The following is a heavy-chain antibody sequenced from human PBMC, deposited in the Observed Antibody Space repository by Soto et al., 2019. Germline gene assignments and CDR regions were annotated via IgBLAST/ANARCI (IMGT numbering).Heavy chain of an antibody. V-gene: IGHV3-11*01. CDR2: ISSSGSTI. J-gene: IGHJ4*02. D-gene: IGHD2-15*01. CDR1: GFTFSDYY. Sequence: GGSLRLSCAASGFTFSDYYMSWIRQAPGKGLEWVSYISSSGSTIYYADSVKGRFTISRDNAKNSLYLQMNSLRAEDTAVYYCASRSCSGGSCYFDYWGQGTLVTVSS. CDR3: ASRSCSGGSCYFDY.